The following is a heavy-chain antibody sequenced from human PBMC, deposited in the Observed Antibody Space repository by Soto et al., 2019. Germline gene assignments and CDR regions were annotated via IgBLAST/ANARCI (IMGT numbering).Heavy chain of an antibody. CDR2: ISSSSSYT. Sequence: PGGSLRLSCAASGFTFSDYYMSWIRQAPGKGLEWVSYISSSSSYTYYADSVKGRFTISRDNSKNTLYLQMNSLRAEDTAVYYCAKDLVGSGSYFSYWGQGTLVTVSS. V-gene: IGHV3-11*05. CDR3: AKDLVGSGSYFSY. J-gene: IGHJ4*02. CDR1: GFTFSDYY. D-gene: IGHD1-26*01.